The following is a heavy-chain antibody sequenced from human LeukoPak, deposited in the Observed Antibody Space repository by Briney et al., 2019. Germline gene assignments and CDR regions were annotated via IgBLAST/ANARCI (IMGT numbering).Heavy chain of an antibody. CDR3: ATDTKDMLTTIGALDL. CDR2: VKSKTDGGTT. CDR1: GFTFTNAW. V-gene: IGHV3-15*01. J-gene: IGHJ1*01. D-gene: IGHD5-12*01. Sequence: GGSLRLSCAASGFTFTNAWMTWVRQAPGKGLEWVGRVKSKTDGGTTDYAAPVKGRFTISRDDSKNTLYLQMNSLTTEDTAVYYCATDTKDMLTTIGALDLWGKGTLDTVSS.